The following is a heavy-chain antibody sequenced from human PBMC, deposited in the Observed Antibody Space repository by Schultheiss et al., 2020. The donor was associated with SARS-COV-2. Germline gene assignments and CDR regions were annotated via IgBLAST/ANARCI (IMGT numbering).Heavy chain of an antibody. Sequence: SETLSLTCAVYGGSFSGYYWSWIRQPPGKGLEWIGEINHSGSTNYNPSLKSRVTISVDTSKNQLSLKLTSVTAADTAVYYCATYYYGSGSYYNVRDGMDVWGQGTTVTVSS. D-gene: IGHD3-10*01. V-gene: IGHV4-34*01. CDR2: INHSGST. CDR1: GGSFSGYY. CDR3: ATYYYGSGSYYNVRDGMDV. J-gene: IGHJ6*02.